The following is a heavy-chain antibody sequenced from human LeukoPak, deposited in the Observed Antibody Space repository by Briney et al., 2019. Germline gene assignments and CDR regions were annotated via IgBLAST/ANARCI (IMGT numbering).Heavy chain of an antibody. CDR2: ISSSSSTI. V-gene: IGHV3-48*01. D-gene: IGHD3-10*01. CDR1: GFTFSSYG. J-gene: IGHJ4*02. Sequence: QPGGSLRLSCAASGFTFSSYGMTWVRQAPGKGLEWVSYISSSSSTIYYADSVKGRFTISRDNAKNSLYLQMNSLRAEDTAVYYCAKVTYGSGTYGAFDSWGQGTLVTVSS. CDR3: AKVTYGSGTYGAFDS.